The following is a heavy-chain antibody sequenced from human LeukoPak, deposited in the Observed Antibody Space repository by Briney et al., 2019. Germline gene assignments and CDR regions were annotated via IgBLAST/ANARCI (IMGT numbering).Heavy chain of an antibody. J-gene: IGHJ4*02. V-gene: IGHV3-21*01. Sequence: GGSLRLSCAASGFTFSRYIMNWVRQAPGKGLEWVSAISNRSSSYIYYADSVKGRFAISRDNAKNSLYLQRNRRRAEDTAVYYCVRDLVAARFDYWGQGTLVTVSS. CDR1: GFTFSRYI. CDR2: ISNRSSSYI. CDR3: VRDLVAARFDY. D-gene: IGHD6-6*01.